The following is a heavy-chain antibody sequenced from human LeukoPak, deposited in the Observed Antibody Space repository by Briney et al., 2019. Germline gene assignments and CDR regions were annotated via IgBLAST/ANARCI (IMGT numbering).Heavy chain of an antibody. CDR1: GFTFSSHS. CDR3: ARETGSYPSPGGFDP. CDR2: ISSSSSYI. J-gene: IGHJ5*02. Sequence: GGSLRLSCAASGFTFSSHSMNWVRQAPGKGLEWVSSISSSSSYIYYADSVKGRFTISRDNAKNSLYLQMNSLRAEDTAVYYCARETGSYPSPGGFDPWGQGTLVTVSS. V-gene: IGHV3-21*01. D-gene: IGHD1-26*01.